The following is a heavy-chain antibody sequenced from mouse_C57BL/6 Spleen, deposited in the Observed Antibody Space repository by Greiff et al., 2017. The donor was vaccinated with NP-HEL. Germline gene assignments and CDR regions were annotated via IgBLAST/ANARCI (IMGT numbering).Heavy chain of an antibody. CDR3: THYAWFAD. J-gene: IGHJ3*01. V-gene: IGHV1-15*01. CDR2: IDPETGGT. D-gene: IGHD1-1*01. Sequence: QVQLQQSGAELVRPGASVTLSCKASGYTFTDHEMHWVKQTPVHGLEWIGAIDPETGGTAYNQKFTGKAILTADKSSSTAYMQLRSLTSEDSAVYYCTHYAWFADWGQGTLVTVSA. CDR1: GYTFTDHE.